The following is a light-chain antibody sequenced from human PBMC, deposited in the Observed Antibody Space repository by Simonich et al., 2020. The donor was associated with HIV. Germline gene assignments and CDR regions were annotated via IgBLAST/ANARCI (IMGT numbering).Light chain of an antibody. J-gene: IGLJ3*02. CDR1: TGAVTSGHY. Sequence: QAVVTQEPSLTVSPGGTVTLTCGSSTGAVTSGHYPYWFQQKPGQAPRTLIFDTSNKRSRTPARFSGSLLGGKAALTLSGAQPEDEAEYYCLLSYSDVRMFGGGTKLTVL. V-gene: IGLV7-46*01. CDR3: LLSYSDVRM. CDR2: DTS.